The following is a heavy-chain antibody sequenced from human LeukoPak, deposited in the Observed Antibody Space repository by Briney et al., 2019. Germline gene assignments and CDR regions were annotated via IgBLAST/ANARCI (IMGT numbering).Heavy chain of an antibody. Sequence: EASVKVSCKASGYTFTSYGISWVRQAPGQGLEWMGIINPSGGSTSYAQKFQGRVTMTRDTSTSTVYMELSSLRSEDTAVYYCARGLPRSGGHYAFDIWGQGTMVTVSS. CDR1: GYTFTSYG. D-gene: IGHD3-10*01. V-gene: IGHV1-46*01. J-gene: IGHJ3*02. CDR3: ARGLPRSGGHYAFDI. CDR2: INPSGGST.